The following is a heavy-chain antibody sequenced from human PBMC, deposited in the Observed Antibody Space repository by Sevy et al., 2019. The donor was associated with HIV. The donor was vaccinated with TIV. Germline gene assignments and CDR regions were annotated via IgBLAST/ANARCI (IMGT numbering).Heavy chain of an antibody. CDR1: GYTFTSYG. CDR3: ARDLRGPLYYDFWSGYYGAFDY. D-gene: IGHD3-3*01. V-gene: IGHV1-18*01. CDR2: ISAYNGNT. J-gene: IGHJ4*02. Sequence: ASVKVSCKASGYTFTSYGISWVRQAPGQGLEWMGWISAYNGNTNYAQKLQGRVTMTTDTSTSTAYMELRSLRSDDTAVYDCARDLRGPLYYDFWSGYYGAFDYWGQGTLVTVSS.